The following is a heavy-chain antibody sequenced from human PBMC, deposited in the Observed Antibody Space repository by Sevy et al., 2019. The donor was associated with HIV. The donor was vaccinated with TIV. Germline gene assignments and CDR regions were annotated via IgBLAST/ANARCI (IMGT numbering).Heavy chain of an antibody. CDR3: AKDPPFSPWRTEEFDY. CDR2: ISGSGGST. Sequence: GGSLRLSCAASGFTFSSYAMSWVRQAPGKGLEWVSAISGSGGSTYYADSLKGRFTITRDNSKNTLYLQMNSLRAEDTAVYYCAKDPPFSPWRTEEFDYWGQGTLVTVSS. CDR1: GFTFSSYA. J-gene: IGHJ4*02. D-gene: IGHD1-1*01. V-gene: IGHV3-23*01.